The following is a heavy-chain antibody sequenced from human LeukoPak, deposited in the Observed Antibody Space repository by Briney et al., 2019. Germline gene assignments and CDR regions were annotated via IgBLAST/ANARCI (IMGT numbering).Heavy chain of an antibody. D-gene: IGHD3-10*01. J-gene: IGHJ4*02. CDR2: IRHDGSDV. CDR3: ARDGSGCDFSLDY. V-gene: IGHV3-7*04. CDR1: GFNFGDYY. Sequence: PGGSLRLSCVASGFNFGDYYMSWVRQAPGKGLEWVADIRHDGSDVYNVDSVRGRFTISRDNAKNSLFLQMNSLKDEDTAVYYCARDGSGCDFSLDYWGQGTLVTVSS.